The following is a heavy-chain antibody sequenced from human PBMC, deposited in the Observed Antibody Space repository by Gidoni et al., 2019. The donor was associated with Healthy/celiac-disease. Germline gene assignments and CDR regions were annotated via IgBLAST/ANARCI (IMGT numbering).Heavy chain of an antibody. J-gene: IGHJ4*02. CDR3: ARDGANYGDYVDY. CDR1: GFTFSSYW. D-gene: IGHD4-17*01. V-gene: IGHV3-7*01. CDR2: IKQDGSEK. Sequence: EVQLVESGGGLVQPGGSLSLSCAASGFTFSSYWMSWVRQAPGKGLEWVANIKQDGSEKYYVDSVKGRFTISRDNAKNSLYLQMNSLRAEDTAVYYCARDGANYGDYVDYWGQGTLVTVSS.